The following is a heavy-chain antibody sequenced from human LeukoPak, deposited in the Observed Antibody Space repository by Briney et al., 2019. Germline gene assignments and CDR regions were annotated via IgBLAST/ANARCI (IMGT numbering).Heavy chain of an antibody. J-gene: IGHJ4*02. CDR2: TSASSSYI. CDR1: GFTFSRYS. V-gene: IGHV3-21*06. Sequence: GGSLRLSCAASGFTFSRYSMNWVRQAPGKGLDWVSGTSASSSYIFYADSVKGRFTISRDNAKNSVDLQMNGLRVEDSAVYYCARGGDPVDYWGQGTLVTVSS. D-gene: IGHD3-16*01. CDR3: ARGGDPVDY.